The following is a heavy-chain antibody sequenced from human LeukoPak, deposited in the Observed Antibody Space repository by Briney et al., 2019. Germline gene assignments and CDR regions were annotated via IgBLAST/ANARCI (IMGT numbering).Heavy chain of an antibody. V-gene: IGHV3-30*18. J-gene: IGHJ4*02. CDR3: AKGLDFDWLEALSELDY. CDR2: ISYDGSNK. Sequence: GRSLRLSCAASGFTFSSYGMLWVRQAPGKGLEWVAIISYDGSNKYYADSVKGRFTISRDNSKNTLYLQMNSLRAEDTAVYYCAKGLDFDWLEALSELDYWGQGTLVTVSS. CDR1: GFTFSSYG. D-gene: IGHD3-9*01.